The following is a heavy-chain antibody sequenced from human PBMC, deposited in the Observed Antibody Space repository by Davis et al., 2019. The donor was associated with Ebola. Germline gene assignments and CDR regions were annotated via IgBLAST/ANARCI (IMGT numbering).Heavy chain of an antibody. J-gene: IGHJ6*04. V-gene: IGHV3-23*01. D-gene: IGHD5-18*01. CDR2: ISGSGGST. CDR1: GLTFSSYA. Sequence: PGGSLRLSCAVSGLTFSSYAMSWVRQAPGKGLEWVSAISGSGGSTYYADSVKGRFTISRDNSKNTLYLQMNSLRAEDTAVYYCAKRQWIQLWLPPRYYGMDVWGKGTTVTVSS. CDR3: AKRQWIQLWLPPRYYGMDV.